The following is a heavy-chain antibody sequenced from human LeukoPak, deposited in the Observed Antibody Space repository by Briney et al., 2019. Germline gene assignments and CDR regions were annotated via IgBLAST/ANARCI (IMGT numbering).Heavy chain of an antibody. V-gene: IGHV3-13*01. J-gene: IGHJ4*02. Sequence: GGSLRLSCAASGFTFSSYDMHWVRQATGKGLEWVSAIGTAGDTYYPGSVKGRFTISRENAKNSLYLQMNSLRAGDTAVYYCARVSSGYSSREFDYWGQGTLVTVSS. CDR2: IGTAGDT. D-gene: IGHD6-13*01. CDR3: ARVSSGYSSREFDY. CDR1: GFTFSSYD.